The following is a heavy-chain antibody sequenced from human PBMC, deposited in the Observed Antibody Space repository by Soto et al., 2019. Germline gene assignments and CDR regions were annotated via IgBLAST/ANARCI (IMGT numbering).Heavy chain of an antibody. CDR1: GGSISSGGYS. V-gene: IGHV4-30-2*01. CDR3: AGRGDIVVVTTTDAFDI. D-gene: IGHD2-21*02. CDR2: MYHSGST. Sequence: SETLSLTCAVSGGSISSGGYSWSWIRQPPGKGLEWIGYMYHSGSTYYNPSLKSRVTISIDRSKNQFSLKLSSVTAADTAVYYCAGRGDIVVVTTTDAFDIWGQGTMVTVSS. J-gene: IGHJ3*02.